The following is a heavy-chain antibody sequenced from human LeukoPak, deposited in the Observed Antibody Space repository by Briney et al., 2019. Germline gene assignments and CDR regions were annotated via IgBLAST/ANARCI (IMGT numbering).Heavy chain of an antibody. D-gene: IGHD3-3*01. CDR2: ISWNSGSI. J-gene: IGHJ4*02. V-gene: IGHV3-9*01. CDR3: AKDPLRGYDFWSLDFYYFDY. Sequence: GGSLRLSCAASGFTFDDYAMHWVRQAPGKGLEWVSGISWNSGSIGYADSVKGRFTISRDNAKNSLYLQMNSLRAEDTAVYYCAKDPLRGYDFWSLDFYYFDYWGQGTLVTVSS. CDR1: GFTFDDYA.